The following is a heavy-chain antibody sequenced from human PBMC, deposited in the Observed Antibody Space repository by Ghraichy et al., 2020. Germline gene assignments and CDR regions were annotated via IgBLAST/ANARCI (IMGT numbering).Heavy chain of an antibody. D-gene: IGHD2-2*01. V-gene: IGHV1-8*01. J-gene: IGHJ4*02. CDR3: ARGLGRRSSTSCYLSY. CDR1: GYTFTSYD. CDR2: MNPNSGNT. Sequence: ASVKVSCKASGYTFTSYDINWVRQATGQGLEWMGWMNPNSGNTGYAQKFQGRVTMTRNTSISTAYMELSSLRSEDTAVYYCARGLGRRSSTSCYLSYWGQGTLVTVSS.